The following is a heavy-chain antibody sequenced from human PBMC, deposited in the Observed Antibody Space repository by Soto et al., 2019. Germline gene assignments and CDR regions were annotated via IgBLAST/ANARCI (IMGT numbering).Heavy chain of an antibody. V-gene: IGHV4-30-4*01. J-gene: IGHJ4*02. CDR3: ARVNNVWGSYRRIPSNFDY. CDR1: GGSISSGDYY. Sequence: PSETLSLTCTVSGGSISSGDYYWSWIRQPPGKGLEWIGYIYYSGSTCYNPSLKSRVTISVDTSKNQFSLKLSSVTAADTAVYYCARVNNVWGSYRRIPSNFDYWGQGTLVTSPQ. D-gene: IGHD3-16*02. CDR2: IYYSGST.